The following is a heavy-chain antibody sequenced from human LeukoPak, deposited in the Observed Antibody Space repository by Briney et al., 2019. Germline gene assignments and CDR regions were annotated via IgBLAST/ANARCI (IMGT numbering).Heavy chain of an antibody. Sequence: GGSLRLSCAASGFTFSSYSMNWVRQAPGKGLEWVSSISSSSSYIYYADSVKGRFTISRDNAKNSLYLQMNSLRAEDTAVYYCARVGAGYSSSLSSNWFDPWGQGTLVTVSS. CDR1: GFTFSSYS. D-gene: IGHD6-13*01. CDR3: ARVGAGYSSSLSSNWFDP. CDR2: ISSSSSYI. J-gene: IGHJ5*02. V-gene: IGHV3-21*01.